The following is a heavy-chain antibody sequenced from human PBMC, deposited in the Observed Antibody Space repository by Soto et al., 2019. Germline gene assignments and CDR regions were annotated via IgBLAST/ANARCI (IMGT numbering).Heavy chain of an antibody. CDR3: AKDEVTGAFDP. D-gene: IGHD2-21*02. J-gene: IGHJ5*02. V-gene: IGHV3-23*01. Sequence: EVQLLESGGGWVQPGGSLGPPCAAPGFTFSTNAMSWARQAPGKGLEWVSAISGSGGSTYYADSVKGRFTTSRDNSKNTLYLQMNSLRAEDTAVYYCAKDEVTGAFDPWGQGTLVTVSS. CDR2: ISGSGGST. CDR1: GFTFSTNA.